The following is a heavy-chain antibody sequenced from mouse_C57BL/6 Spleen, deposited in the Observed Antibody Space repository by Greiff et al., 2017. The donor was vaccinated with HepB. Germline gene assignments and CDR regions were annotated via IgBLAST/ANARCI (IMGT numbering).Heavy chain of an antibody. CDR2: IDPSDSYT. D-gene: IGHD2-3*01. CDR1: GYTLTSYW. CDR3: ARGWLLGAMDY. Sequence: VQLQQSGAELVMPGASVKLSCKASGYTLTSYWMHWVKQRPGQGLEWIGEIDPSDSYTNYNQKFKGKSTLTVDKSSSTAYMQLSSLTSEDSAVYYCARGWLLGAMDYWGQGTSVTVSS. V-gene: IGHV1-69*01. J-gene: IGHJ4*01.